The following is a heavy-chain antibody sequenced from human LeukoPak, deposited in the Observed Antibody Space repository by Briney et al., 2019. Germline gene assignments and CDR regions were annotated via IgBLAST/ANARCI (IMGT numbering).Heavy chain of an antibody. D-gene: IGHD3-22*01. J-gene: IGHJ4*02. Sequence: ASVKVSCKASGYTFTSYGISWVRQAPGQGLEWMGWISACNGNTNYAQKLQGRVTMTTDTSTSTAYMELRSLRSDDTAVYYCARAPYYYDSSGYYPKGNYFDYWGQGTLVTVSS. CDR3: ARAPYYYDSSGYYPKGNYFDY. CDR1: GYTFTSYG. V-gene: IGHV1-18*01. CDR2: ISACNGNT.